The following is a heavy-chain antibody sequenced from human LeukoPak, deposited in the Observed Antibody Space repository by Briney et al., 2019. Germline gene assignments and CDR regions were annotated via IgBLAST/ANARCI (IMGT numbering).Heavy chain of an antibody. Sequence: GGSLRLSCAASGFTFSSYWMSWVRQAPGKGLEWVANIKQDGSEKYYVDSVKGRFTISRDNAKNSLYLQMNSLRAEDTAVYYCARDPSTNSDYGDYTLGGYYYYGIDVWGQGTTVTVSS. CDR1: GFTFSSYW. D-gene: IGHD4-17*01. CDR2: IKQDGSEK. V-gene: IGHV3-7*01. J-gene: IGHJ6*02. CDR3: ARDPSTNSDYGDYTLGGYYYYGIDV.